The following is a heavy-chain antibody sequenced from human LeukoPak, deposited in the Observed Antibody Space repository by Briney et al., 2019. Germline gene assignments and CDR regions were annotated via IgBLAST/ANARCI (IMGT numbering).Heavy chain of an antibody. CDR3: AKAMTPDSRGEFDY. D-gene: IGHD3-10*01. Sequence: PGRSLRLSCAASGFTFDDYAMHWVRQAPGKGLEWVSGISWNSGSIGYADSVKGRFTISRDNAKNSLYLQMNSLRAEDMALYYCAKAMTPDSRGEFDYWGQGTLVTVSS. CDR1: GFTFDDYA. CDR2: ISWNSGSI. J-gene: IGHJ4*02. V-gene: IGHV3-9*03.